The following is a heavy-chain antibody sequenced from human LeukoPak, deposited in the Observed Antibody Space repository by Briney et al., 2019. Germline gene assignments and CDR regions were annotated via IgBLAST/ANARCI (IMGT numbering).Heavy chain of an antibody. D-gene: IGHD3-10*01. J-gene: IGHJ3*02. CDR1: GFTFSNYG. V-gene: IGHV3-21*06. CDR2: TDTRGNHI. CDR3: ARGRSITLLRGVAMSDGFDI. Sequence: PGGSLILSCAASGFTFSNYGMNWVRQAPGKGLEWVSFTDTRGNHIYYGDSVKGRFTISRDNARNLLFLQMNGLRAEDTAVYYCARGRSITLLRGVAMSDGFDIWGQGAMVAVSS.